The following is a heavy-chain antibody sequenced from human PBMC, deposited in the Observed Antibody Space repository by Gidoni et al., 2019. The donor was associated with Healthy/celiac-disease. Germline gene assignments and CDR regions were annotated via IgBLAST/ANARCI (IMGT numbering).Heavy chain of an antibody. Sequence: EVQLVESGGGLVKPGGSLRLSCAASGFTFRNAWLRWVRQAPGKGLEWVGRIKSKTDGGTTDYAAPVKGRFTISRDDSKNTLYLQMNSLKTEDTAVYYCTTDLIATRSETFDYWGQGTLVTVSS. CDR1: GFTFRNAW. CDR2: IKSKTDGGTT. CDR3: TTDLIATRSETFDY. D-gene: IGHD6-13*01. V-gene: IGHV3-15*01. J-gene: IGHJ4*02.